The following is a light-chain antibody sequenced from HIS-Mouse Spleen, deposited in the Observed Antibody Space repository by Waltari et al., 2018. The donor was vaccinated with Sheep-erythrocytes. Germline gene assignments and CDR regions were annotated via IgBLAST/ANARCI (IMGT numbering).Light chain of an antibody. V-gene: IGLV2-11*01. CDR2: DVS. Sequence: QSALTQPRSVSGSPGQSVTISCTGTSSDVGCYNYVPWYQQHQGKAPKLMIYDVSKRPSGVPDRFSGSKSGNTASLTISGLQAEDEADYYCCSYAGSYNHVFATGTKVTVL. CDR1: SSDVGCYNY. J-gene: IGLJ1*01. CDR3: CSYAGSYNHV.